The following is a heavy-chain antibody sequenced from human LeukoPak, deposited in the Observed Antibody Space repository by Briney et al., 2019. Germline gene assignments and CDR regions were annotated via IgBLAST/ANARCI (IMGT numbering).Heavy chain of an antibody. CDR3: ARGRPHGNDY. V-gene: IGHV3-74*01. CDR2: IASDGSST. Sequence: GGSLRLSCAASGFTFSSYWMNWVRQAPGKGLVWVSRIASDGSSTTYADSVKGRFSISGDNAKNTLYLQMNSLRVEDAAVYYCARGRPHGNDYWGQGTLVTVSS. D-gene: IGHD4-23*01. CDR1: GFTFSSYW. J-gene: IGHJ4*02.